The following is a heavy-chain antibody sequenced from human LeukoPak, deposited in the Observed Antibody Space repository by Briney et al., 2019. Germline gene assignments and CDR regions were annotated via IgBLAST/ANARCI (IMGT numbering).Heavy chain of an antibody. CDR3: AKSPTVDAAFDI. CDR1: GFTFSSYA. J-gene: IGHJ3*02. Sequence: GGSLRLSRAASGFTFSSYAMNWVRQAPGKGLEWVSGIGYTGDSTFYADSVKGRFTVSRDSSKNTLFLHMNSLRAEDTALYYCAKSPTVDAAFDIWGQGTMVTVSS. CDR2: IGYTGDST. D-gene: IGHD4-23*01. V-gene: IGHV3-23*01.